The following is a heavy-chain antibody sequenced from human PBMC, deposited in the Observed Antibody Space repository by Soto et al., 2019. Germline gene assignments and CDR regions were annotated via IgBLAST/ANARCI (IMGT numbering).Heavy chain of an antibody. J-gene: IGHJ3*02. CDR3: ARGYYDSNGQSNTFDI. D-gene: IGHD3-22*01. Sequence: SETLSLTCTASGASISSSYWSWIRQSPGKGLEWIGYVHYNGSTKYYPSLKSRVTISVDTSKNQISLKLSSVTDADTAMYYCARGYYDSNGQSNTFDIWGQGTMVTVSS. CDR1: GASISSSY. CDR2: VHYNGST. V-gene: IGHV4-59*01.